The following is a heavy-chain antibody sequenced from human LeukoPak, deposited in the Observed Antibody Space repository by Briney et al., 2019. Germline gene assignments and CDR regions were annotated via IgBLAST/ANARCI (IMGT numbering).Heavy chain of an antibody. V-gene: IGHV3-11*06. CDR3: ARVSQRKGHSPVAAAGTGDY. CDR2: ISSSSSYI. J-gene: IGHJ4*02. CDR1: GFTFSDYY. D-gene: IGHD6-13*01. Sequence: PGGSLRLSCAASGFTFSDYYMSWIRQAPGKGLEWVSSISSSSSYIYYADSVKGRFTISRDNAKNSLYLQMNSLRAEDTAVYYCARVSQRKGHSPVAAAGTGDYWGQGTLVTVSS.